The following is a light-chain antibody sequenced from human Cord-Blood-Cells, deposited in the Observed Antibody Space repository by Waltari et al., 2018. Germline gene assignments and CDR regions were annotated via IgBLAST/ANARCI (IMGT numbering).Light chain of an antibody. CDR1: SSDVGVYTH. CDR3: SSYTSSSTYV. CDR2: EVS. J-gene: IGLJ1*01. Sequence: QSALTQPAAVSGSPGQSITIPRTGTSSDVGVYTHVSWYQQHPGKAPKLMNSEVSNRPSVVSNRFSGSKSGNTASLTISGLQAEDEADYYCSSYTSSSTYVFGTGTKVTVL. V-gene: IGLV2-14*01.